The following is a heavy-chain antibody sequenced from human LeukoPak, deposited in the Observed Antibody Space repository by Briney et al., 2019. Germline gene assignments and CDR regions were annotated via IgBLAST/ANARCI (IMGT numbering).Heavy chain of an antibody. CDR1: GFTVSSNY. V-gene: IGHV3-53*01. CDR2: IYSGGST. D-gene: IGHD3-10*01. J-gene: IGHJ6*03. CDR3: ASEPYYPSSYYYYMDV. Sequence: PGGSLRLSCAASGFTVSSNYMSWVRQAPGKGLEGVSVIYSGGSTYYADSVKGRFTISRDNSKNTLYLQMNSLRAEDTAVYYCASEPYYPSSYYYYMDVWGKGPTVTVSS.